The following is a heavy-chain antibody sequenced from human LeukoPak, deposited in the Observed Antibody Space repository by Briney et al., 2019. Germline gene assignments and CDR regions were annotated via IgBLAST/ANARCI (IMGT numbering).Heavy chain of an antibody. V-gene: IGHV3-66*01. J-gene: IGHJ4*02. Sequence: PGRSLRLSCAASGFTVSNNYMTWVRQAPGKGLEWVSIIYTGVTAYYADSVRGRFTISRDNSKNTLYLQMSSLRAEDTALYYCARVASRAFDYWGQGALVTVSS. CDR1: GFTVSNNY. CDR2: IYTGVTA. CDR3: ARVASRAFDY.